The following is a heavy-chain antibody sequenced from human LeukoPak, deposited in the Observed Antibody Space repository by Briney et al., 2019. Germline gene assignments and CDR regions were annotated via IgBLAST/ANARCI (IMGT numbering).Heavy chain of an antibody. V-gene: IGHV4-39*01. J-gene: IGHJ5*02. CDR3: ARARHPSGYHT. CDR2: IYYSGST. D-gene: IGHD3-3*01. CDR1: GGSISSSSYY. Sequence: SETLSLTCTVSGGSISSSSYYWGWIRQPPGKGLEWIGSIYYSGSTYYNPSLKSRVTISVDTSKNQFSLKLSSVTAADTAVYYSARARHPSGYHTWGQGTLVTVSS.